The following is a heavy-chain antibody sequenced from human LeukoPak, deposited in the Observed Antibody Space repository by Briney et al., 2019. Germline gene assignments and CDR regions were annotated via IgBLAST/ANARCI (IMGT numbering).Heavy chain of an antibody. Sequence: GGSLRLSCAASGFLFSAYAMSWVRQAPGKGLEWVSGIRGSGDSTYYAESVKGRFTIYRDNSKNTLYLQMNSLRAEDTALYYCAKDLSSGTGRGFDYWGQGTLVTVSS. CDR3: AKDLSSGTGRGFDY. J-gene: IGHJ4*02. CDR1: GFLFSAYA. V-gene: IGHV3-23*01. CDR2: IRGSGDST. D-gene: IGHD3/OR15-3a*01.